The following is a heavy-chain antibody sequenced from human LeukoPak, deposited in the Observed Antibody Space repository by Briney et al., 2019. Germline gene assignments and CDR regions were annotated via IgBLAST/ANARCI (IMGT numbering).Heavy chain of an antibody. CDR2: IIPIFGAA. D-gene: IGHD2-15*01. CDR3: ARAPYCSGGSCYPDKPDWFDP. Sequence: SVNVSCKASGGTFSIYAISWVRQAPGQGLEWMGGIIPIFGAANYAQKFQGRVTITADKSTSTAYMELSSLRSEDTAVYYCARAPYCSGGSCYPDKPDWFDPWGQGTLVTVSS. CDR1: GGTFSIYA. V-gene: IGHV1-69*06. J-gene: IGHJ5*02.